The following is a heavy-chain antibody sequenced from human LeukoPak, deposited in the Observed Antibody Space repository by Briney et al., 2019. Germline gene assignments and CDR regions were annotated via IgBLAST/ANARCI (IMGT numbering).Heavy chain of an antibody. D-gene: IGHD6-13*01. Sequence: QPGGPLRLSCAASGFTFSSYAMHWVRQAAGKGLEWVAVISYDGSNKYYADSVKGRFTISRDNSKNTLYLQMNSLRAEDTAVYYCARVLRIAAADPFDYWGQGTLVTVSS. CDR2: ISYDGSNK. V-gene: IGHV3-30*04. J-gene: IGHJ4*02. CDR3: ARVLRIAAADPFDY. CDR1: GFTFSSYA.